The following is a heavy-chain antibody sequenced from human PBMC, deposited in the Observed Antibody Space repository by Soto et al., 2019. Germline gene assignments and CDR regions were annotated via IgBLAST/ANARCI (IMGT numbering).Heavy chain of an antibody. D-gene: IGHD2-2*01. CDR1: GYTFTSYG. Sequence: ASVKVSCKASGYTFTSYGISWVRQAPGQGLEGMGWISAYNGNTNYAQKLQGRVTKTADTSRSTAYMELRGQRSDDTAVNYCARVPEDIVVVPAAMPYDAFDIWGQGTMVTVSS. J-gene: IGHJ3*02. CDR3: ARVPEDIVVVPAAMPYDAFDI. V-gene: IGHV1-18*01. CDR2: ISAYNGNT.